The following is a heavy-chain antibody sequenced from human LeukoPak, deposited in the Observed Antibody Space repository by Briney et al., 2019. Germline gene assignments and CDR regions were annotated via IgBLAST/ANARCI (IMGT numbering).Heavy chain of an antibody. CDR1: GYTVTRYY. Sequence: ASVKVSRKASGYTVTRYYMHLVRPPPGQGPEWMGWINPNSGGTNYAQKFQGRVTMTRDTSISTAYMELSRLRSDDTAVYYCARALSSIAEFGYWGQGTLVTVSS. V-gene: IGHV1-2*02. CDR3: ARALSSIAEFGY. D-gene: IGHD6-13*01. CDR2: INPNSGGT. J-gene: IGHJ4*02.